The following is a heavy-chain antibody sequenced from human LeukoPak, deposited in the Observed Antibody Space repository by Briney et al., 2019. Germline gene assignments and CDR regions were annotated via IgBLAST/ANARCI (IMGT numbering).Heavy chain of an antibody. Sequence: SVKVSCKASGGTFSSYAISWVRQAPGQGLEWMGGIIPIFGTANYAQKFQGRVTITADESTSTAYMELSSLRSEDTAVYYCARVSPYCSSTSCYVQYYYYYYMDVWGKGTTVTVSS. CDR3: ARVSPYCSSTSCYVQYYYYYYMDV. D-gene: IGHD2-2*01. J-gene: IGHJ6*03. CDR1: GGTFSSYA. V-gene: IGHV1-69*13. CDR2: IIPIFGTA.